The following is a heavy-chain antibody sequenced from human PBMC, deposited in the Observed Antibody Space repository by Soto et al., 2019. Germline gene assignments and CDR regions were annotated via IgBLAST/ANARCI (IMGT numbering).Heavy chain of an antibody. Sequence: QVQLVQSGAEVKKPGSSVKVSCKASGGTFSSYAISWVRQAPGQGLEWMGGIIPIFGTANYAQKFQGRVTITADESTSTAYMELSSLRSEDTAVYYCARGPDPDYGDYGHYFGYWGQGTLVTVSS. V-gene: IGHV1-69*01. CDR3: ARGPDPDYGDYGHYFGY. D-gene: IGHD4-17*01. J-gene: IGHJ4*02. CDR1: GGTFSSYA. CDR2: IIPIFGTA.